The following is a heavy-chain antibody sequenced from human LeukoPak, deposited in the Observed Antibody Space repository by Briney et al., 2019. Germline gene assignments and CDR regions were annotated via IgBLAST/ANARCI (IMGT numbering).Heavy chain of an antibody. D-gene: IGHD1-26*01. J-gene: IGHJ4*02. CDR2: IYYSGST. CDR1: GGSISSGDYY. CDR3: CSGSQLGMDY. V-gene: IGHV4-30-4*01. Sequence: SETLSLTCTVSGGSISSGDYYWSWIRQPPGKGLEWIGYIYYSGSTYYNPSLKSRVTISVDTSKNQFSLKLSSVTAADTAVYYCCSGSQLGMDYWGRGTLVTVSS.